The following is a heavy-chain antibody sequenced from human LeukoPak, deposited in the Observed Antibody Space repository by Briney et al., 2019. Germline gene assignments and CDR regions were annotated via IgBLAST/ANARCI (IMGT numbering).Heavy chain of an antibody. D-gene: IGHD3-22*01. CDR1: GGSISSYY. CDR2: IYYSGST. Sequence: SETLSLTRTVSGGSISSYYWSWIRQPPGKGLEWIGYIYYSGSTNYNPSLKSRFTISVDTSKNQFSLKLSSVTAADTAVYYCASSGYYYRDAFDIWGQGTMVTVSS. J-gene: IGHJ3*02. CDR3: ASSGYYYRDAFDI. V-gene: IGHV4-59*01.